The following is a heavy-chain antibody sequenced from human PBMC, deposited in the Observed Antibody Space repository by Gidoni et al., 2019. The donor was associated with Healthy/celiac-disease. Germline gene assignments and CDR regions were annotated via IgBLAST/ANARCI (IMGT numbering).Heavy chain of an antibody. V-gene: IGHV3-33*01. Sequence: QVQLVESGGGVVQPGRSLRLSCAASGFTFSSYGMHWVRQAPGKGLEWVAVIWYGGSNKYYADSVKGRFTISRDNSKNTRYLQMNSLRAEDTAVYYCARRGDYYDSSGYYYYYGMDVWGQGTTVTVSS. CDR2: IWYGGSNK. D-gene: IGHD3-22*01. CDR3: ARRGDYYDSSGYYYYYGMDV. J-gene: IGHJ6*02. CDR1: GFTFSSYG.